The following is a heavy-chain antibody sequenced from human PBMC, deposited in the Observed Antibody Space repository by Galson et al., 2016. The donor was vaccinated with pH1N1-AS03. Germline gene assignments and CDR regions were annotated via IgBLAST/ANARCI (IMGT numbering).Heavy chain of an antibody. Sequence: SLRLSCAASGFTFSSYSIHWVRQAPGKGLEYASAISSDGDTYYTDSVKGRFTISRDKSKNTVYLQMDSLRPEDVAVYYCAREAEHYYYALDVWGQGTTVTVSS. J-gene: IGHJ6*02. CDR1: GFTFSSYS. CDR3: AREAEHYYYALDV. CDR2: ISSDGDT. V-gene: IGHV3-64*02.